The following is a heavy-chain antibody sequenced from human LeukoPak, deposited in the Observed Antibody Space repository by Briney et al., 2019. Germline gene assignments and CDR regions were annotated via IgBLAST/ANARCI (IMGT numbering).Heavy chain of an antibody. J-gene: IGHJ6*02. D-gene: IGHD4-17*01. Sequence: GGSLRLSCAASGFTFSSYAMHWVRPAPGEGLEYVSAFSSNGGSTYYANSVKGRFTISRDNSKNTLYLQVGSLRAEDMAVYYCARSIVGDYPTCGMDVWGQGTTVTVSS. CDR1: GFTFSSYA. V-gene: IGHV3-64*01. CDR3: ARSIVGDYPTCGMDV. CDR2: FSSNGGST.